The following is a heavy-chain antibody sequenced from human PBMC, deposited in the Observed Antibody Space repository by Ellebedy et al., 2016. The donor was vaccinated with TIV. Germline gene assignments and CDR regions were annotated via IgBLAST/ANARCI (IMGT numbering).Heavy chain of an antibody. CDR1: GFTFSSYW. CDR2: INSDGSST. J-gene: IGHJ4*02. CDR3: ASPDFWSGYPWY. V-gene: IGHV3-74*01. D-gene: IGHD3-3*01. Sequence: GGSLRLSXAASGFTFSSYWMHWVRQAPGKGLVWVSRINSDGSSTSYADSVKGRFTISRDNAKNTLYLQMNSLRAEDTAVYYCASPDFWSGYPWYWGQGTLVTVSS.